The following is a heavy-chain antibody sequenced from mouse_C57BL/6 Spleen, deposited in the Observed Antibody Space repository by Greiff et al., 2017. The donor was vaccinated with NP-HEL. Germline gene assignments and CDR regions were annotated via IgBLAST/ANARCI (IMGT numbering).Heavy chain of an antibody. J-gene: IGHJ2*01. CDR2: IDPANGNT. Sequence: VQLQQSVAELVRPGASVKLSCTASGFNIKNPYMHWVKQRPEQGLEWIGRIDPANGNTKYAPKFQGKATITADKSSNTAYLQLSSLTSEDTAIYYWARIYYDYGWYYLDYWGQGTTLTVSS. CDR1: GFNIKNPY. CDR3: ARIYYDYGWYYLDY. V-gene: IGHV14-3*01. D-gene: IGHD2-4*01.